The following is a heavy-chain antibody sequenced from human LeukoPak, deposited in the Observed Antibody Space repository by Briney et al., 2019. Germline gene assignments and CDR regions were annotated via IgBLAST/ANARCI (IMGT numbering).Heavy chain of an antibody. J-gene: IGHJ3*02. CDR2: IYPGDSDT. CDR1: GYTFTGYW. Sequence: GESLKISCKTSGYTFTGYWIAWVRQMPGKGLEWMGMIYPGDSDTKYSPSFQGQVTISADKSITTAYLQWSSLKASDTAMYYCASSRIVGATDAFDIWGQGTMVTVCS. CDR3: ASSRIVGATDAFDI. D-gene: IGHD1-26*01. V-gene: IGHV5-51*01.